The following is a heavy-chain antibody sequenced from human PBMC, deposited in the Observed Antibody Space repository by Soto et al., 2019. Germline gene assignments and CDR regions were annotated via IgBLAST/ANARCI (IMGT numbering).Heavy chain of an antibody. J-gene: IGHJ6*02. D-gene: IGHD5-12*01. Sequence: QVQLVQSGAEVKKPGASVKVSCKASGYTFTSYYMHWVRQAPGQGLEWMGIINPSGGSTSYAQKFQGRVTMTRDTSTSTVYMELSSLRSEDTAVYYCARFGVPIVGYERGPYYYYGMDVWGQGTTVTVSS. CDR3: ARFGVPIVGYERGPYYYYGMDV. CDR1: GYTFTSYY. V-gene: IGHV1-46*03. CDR2: INPSGGST.